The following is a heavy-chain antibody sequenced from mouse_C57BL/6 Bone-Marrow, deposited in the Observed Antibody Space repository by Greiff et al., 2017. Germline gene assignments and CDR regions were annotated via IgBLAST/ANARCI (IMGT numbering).Heavy chain of an antibody. CDR1: GYSITSGYY. CDR3: ARGPFYYYGSSPYAMDY. Sequence: ESGPGLVKPSQSLSLTCSVTGYSITSGYYWNWIRQFPGNKLEWMGYISYDGSNNYNPSLKNRISITRDTSKNQFFLKLNSVTTEDTATYYCARGPFYYYGSSPYAMDYWGQGTSVTVSS. V-gene: IGHV3-6*01. D-gene: IGHD1-1*01. CDR2: ISYDGSN. J-gene: IGHJ4*01.